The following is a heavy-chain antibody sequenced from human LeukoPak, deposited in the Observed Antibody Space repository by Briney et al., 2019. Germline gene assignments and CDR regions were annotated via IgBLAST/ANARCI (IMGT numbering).Heavy chain of an antibody. J-gene: IGHJ5*02. Sequence: PGRSLRLSCAASGFTFSNYGIHWVRQAPGKGLEWVSVIWSRGRSEYYADSVKGRFTISRDNSKNTVSLQMNSLRAEDTAVNYCARDIDTSSHYGWFDPWGQGTLVIVSS. D-gene: IGHD3-22*01. CDR1: GFTFSNYG. V-gene: IGHV3-33*01. CDR3: ARDIDTSSHYGWFDP. CDR2: IWSRGRSE.